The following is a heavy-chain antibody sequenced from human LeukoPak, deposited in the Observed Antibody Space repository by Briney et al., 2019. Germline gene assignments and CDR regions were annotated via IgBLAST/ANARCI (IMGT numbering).Heavy chain of an antibody. J-gene: IGHJ4*02. D-gene: IGHD1-26*01. CDR2: TYYRSKWYK. CDR3: ARASGSYLVFDY. V-gene: IGHV6-1*01. Sequence: SQTLSLTCAISGDSFSSNDAAWNWIRQSPSRGLEWLGRTYYRSKWYKDYALSVKSRITINPDTSKNQFSLQLNSVTPEDTAVYYCARASGSYLVFDYWGQGALVTVSS. CDR1: GDSFSSNDAA.